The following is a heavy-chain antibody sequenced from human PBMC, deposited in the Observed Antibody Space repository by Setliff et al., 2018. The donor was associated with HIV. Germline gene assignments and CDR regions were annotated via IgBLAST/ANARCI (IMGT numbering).Heavy chain of an antibody. J-gene: IGHJ6*03. CDR2: INYRGNT. CDR1: GSSLSTSRYY. D-gene: IGHD3-10*01. V-gene: IGHV4-39*01. CDR3: ASLNGSESPYIYYYYMDV. Sequence: PSETLSLTCTVSGSSLSTSRYYWGWIRQPPGKGLEWIGSINYRGNTYYNQSLPSRAAMFVDTSKNQISRQLSSVTAADTAVYYCASLNGSESPYIYYYYMDVWGKVTTVTVSS.